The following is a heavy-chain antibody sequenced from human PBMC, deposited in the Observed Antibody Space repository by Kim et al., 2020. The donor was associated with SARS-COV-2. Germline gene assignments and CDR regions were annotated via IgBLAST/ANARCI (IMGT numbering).Heavy chain of an antibody. CDR1: GGSISSSNW. D-gene: IGHD1-26*01. J-gene: IGHJ4*02. Sequence: SETLSLTCAVSGGSISSSNWWSWVRQPPGNGLEWIGEIYHSGSTNYNPSLKSRVTISVDKSKNQFSLKLSSVTAADTAVYYCARDTPNSGSYSGGGFDYWGQGTLVTVSS. CDR3: ARDTPNSGSYSGGGFDY. CDR2: IYHSGST. V-gene: IGHV4-4*02.